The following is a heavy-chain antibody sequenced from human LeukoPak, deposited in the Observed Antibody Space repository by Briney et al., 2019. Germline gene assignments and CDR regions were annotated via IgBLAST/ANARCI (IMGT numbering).Heavy chain of an antibody. CDR3: ATIPLSSSDPYFDY. Sequence: GASVKVSCKASGYTFTGYYMHWVRQAPGQGLEWMGWINPNSGGTNYAQKFQGRVTMTRDTSISTAYMELSRLRSDDTAVYYCATIPLSSSDPYFDYWGQGTLVTVSS. CDR2: INPNSGGT. CDR1: GYTFTGYY. D-gene: IGHD6-6*01. V-gene: IGHV1-2*02. J-gene: IGHJ4*02.